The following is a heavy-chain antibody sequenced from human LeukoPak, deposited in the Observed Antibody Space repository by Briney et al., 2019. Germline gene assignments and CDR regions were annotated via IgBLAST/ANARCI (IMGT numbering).Heavy chain of an antibody. Sequence: ASVKVSCKASGYNFTSYYMHWVRQTPGQGLEWMGIINPSGGSTSYAQKFQGRVTMTRDTSTSTVYMELSSLRSEDTAVYYCASLGGYYDSSGHPDYGMDVWGQGTTVTVSS. J-gene: IGHJ6*02. CDR1: GYNFTSYY. D-gene: IGHD3-22*01. V-gene: IGHV1-46*01. CDR3: ASLGGYYDSSGHPDYGMDV. CDR2: INPSGGST.